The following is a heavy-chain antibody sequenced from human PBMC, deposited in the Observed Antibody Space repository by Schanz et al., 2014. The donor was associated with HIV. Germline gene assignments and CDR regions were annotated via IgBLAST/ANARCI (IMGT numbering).Heavy chain of an antibody. CDR2: IVVGGGNT. V-gene: IGHV1-58*01. D-gene: IGHD3-10*01. CDR3: AADSEWFGESPSAFDI. Sequence: QMQLVQSGPEVKKPGTSVKVSCKASGFTFTSSAVQWVRQARGQRLEWIGWIVVGGGNTNYAQKFQERVTITRDMSTSTAYMELSSLRSEDTAVYYCAADSEWFGESPSAFDIWGQGTMVTVSS. CDR1: GFTFTSSA. J-gene: IGHJ3*02.